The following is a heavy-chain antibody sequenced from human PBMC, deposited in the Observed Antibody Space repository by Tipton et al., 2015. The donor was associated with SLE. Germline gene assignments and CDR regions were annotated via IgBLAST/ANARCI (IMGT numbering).Heavy chain of an antibody. V-gene: IGHV4-59*12. CDR1: GGSISSYY. D-gene: IGHD2-21*01. Sequence: GLVKPSETLSLTCTVSGGSISSYYWSWIRQPPGKGLEWIGYIYDSGSTYYNPSLKSRVTISVDTSKNQFSLNLISVTAADTAVYYCARVKQQLIPGYFQLWGQGTLVTVSS. CDR2: IYDSGST. CDR3: ARVKQQLIPGYFQL. J-gene: IGHJ1*01.